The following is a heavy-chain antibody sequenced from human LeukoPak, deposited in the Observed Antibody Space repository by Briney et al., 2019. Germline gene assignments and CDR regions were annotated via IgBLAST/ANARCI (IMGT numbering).Heavy chain of an antibody. D-gene: IGHD2-21*01. J-gene: IGHJ3*02. Sequence: SVQVSCKASGGTFSSYTISWVRQAPGQGLEWMGRIIPILGIANYAQKFQGRVTITADKSTSTAYMVLSSLRSEDTAVYYCARDLGIAIGDIWGQGTMVTVSS. CDR2: IIPILGIA. CDR3: ARDLGIAIGDI. CDR1: GGTFSSYT. V-gene: IGHV1-69*04.